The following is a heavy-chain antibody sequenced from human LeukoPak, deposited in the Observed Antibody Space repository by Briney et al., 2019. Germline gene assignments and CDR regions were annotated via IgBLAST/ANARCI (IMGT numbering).Heavy chain of an antibody. CDR2: INHSGST. D-gene: IGHD5-18*01. CDR1: GGSFSGHY. Sequence: SETLSLTCAVYGGSFSGHYWSWIRQPPGKGLEWIGEINHSGSTNYNPSLKSRVTISVDTSKNQFSLKLSSVTAADTAVYYCARGGDQLWFNYWGQGTLVTVSS. CDR3: ARGGDQLWFNY. V-gene: IGHV4-34*01. J-gene: IGHJ4*02.